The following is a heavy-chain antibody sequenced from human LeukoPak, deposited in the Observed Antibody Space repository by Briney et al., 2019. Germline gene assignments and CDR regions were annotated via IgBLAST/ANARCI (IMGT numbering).Heavy chain of an antibody. CDR3: ARPVYGSNWFDP. V-gene: IGHV4-39*07. D-gene: IGHD3-10*01. CDR2: IYYSGST. J-gene: IGHJ5*02. Sequence: SETLSLTCTVSGGSISSSSYYWGWIRQPPGKGLEWIGSIYYSGSTYYNPSLKSRVTISVDTSKNQFSLKLSSVTAADTAVYYCARPVYGSNWFDPWGQGTLVTVSS. CDR1: GGSISSSSYY.